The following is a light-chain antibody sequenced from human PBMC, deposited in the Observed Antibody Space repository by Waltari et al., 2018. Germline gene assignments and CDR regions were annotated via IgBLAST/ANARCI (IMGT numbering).Light chain of an antibody. CDR3: QQYYSTPRT. V-gene: IGKV2-29*02. Sequence: DIVMTQTPLSLSVTPGQPASISCKSSQSLLHSDGKTYLFWYLQKPGQSPQLLIYEVSSRFSGVSDRFSGSGSGTDFTLTISSLQAEDVAVYYCQQYYSTPRTFGQGTKVEIK. J-gene: IGKJ1*01. CDR1: QSLLHSDGKTY. CDR2: EVS.